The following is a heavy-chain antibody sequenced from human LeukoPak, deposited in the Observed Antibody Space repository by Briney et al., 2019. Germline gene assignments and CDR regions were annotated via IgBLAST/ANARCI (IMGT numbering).Heavy chain of an antibody. Sequence: ASVKVSCKASGYTFTFYYMHWVRQAPGQGLEWMGIINPAGGSTTYAQKFQGGLTMTRDTSTSTVSMELSSLKSEDTALYYCAGGSGSPDYWGQGTLVTVSS. CDR2: INPAGGST. J-gene: IGHJ4*02. V-gene: IGHV1-46*01. D-gene: IGHD1-26*01. CDR1: GYTFTFYY. CDR3: AGGSGSPDY.